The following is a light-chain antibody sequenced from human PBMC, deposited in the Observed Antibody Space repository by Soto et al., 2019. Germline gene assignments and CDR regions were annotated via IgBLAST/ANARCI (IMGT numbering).Light chain of an antibody. CDR1: SSDVGGYNY. Sequence: QSVLTQPASVSGSPGQSITLSCTGTSSDVGGYNYVSWYQQHAGKAPKLMISEVSNRPSGVSNRFSGSKSGNTASMTISGLQAEDEADYYCSSYTSSSTLVVFGGGTKLTV. CDR2: EVS. V-gene: IGLV2-14*01. J-gene: IGLJ2*01. CDR3: SSYTSSSTLVV.